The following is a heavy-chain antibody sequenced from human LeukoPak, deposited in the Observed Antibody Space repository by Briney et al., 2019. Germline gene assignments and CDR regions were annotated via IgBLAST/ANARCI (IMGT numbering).Heavy chain of an antibody. J-gene: IGHJ6*03. V-gene: IGHV1-18*01. D-gene: IGHD1-26*01. CDR2: ISAYNGNT. CDR3: GCAPREGGYYYYMDV. CDR1: GYTFTSYG. Sequence: GASVKVSCKASGYTFTSYGISWVRQAPGQGPEWMGWISAYNGNTNYAQKLQGRVTMTTDTSTSTAYMELRSLRSDDTAVYYCGCAPREGGYYYYMDVWGKGTTVTISS.